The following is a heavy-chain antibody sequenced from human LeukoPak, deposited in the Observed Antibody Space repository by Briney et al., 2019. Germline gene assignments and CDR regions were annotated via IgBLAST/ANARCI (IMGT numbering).Heavy chain of an antibody. CDR1: GFTVSSNY. CDR3: ARGPTYYYDISEGYFDY. J-gene: IGHJ4*02. CDR2: IYSGVDT. D-gene: IGHD3-22*01. V-gene: IGHV3-53*01. Sequence: PGGSLRLSCAASGFTVSSNYISWVRQAPGKGLEWVSIIYSGVDTYYANSVKGRFTMSRDNSKNTLYFQMNSLRAEDTAVYYCARGPTYYYDISEGYFDYWGQGTLVTVSS.